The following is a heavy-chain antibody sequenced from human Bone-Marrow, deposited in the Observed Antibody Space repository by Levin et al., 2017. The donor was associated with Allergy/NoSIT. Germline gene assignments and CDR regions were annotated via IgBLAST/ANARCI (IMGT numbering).Heavy chain of an antibody. CDR1: QFTFSNFA. D-gene: IGHD5-12*01. V-gene: IGHV3-30*18. Sequence: GESLKISCVASQFTFSNFAMHWVRQAPGRGLEWVSLISYDGSDKYYGESVKGRFTISRDNSKNTLYLQMNGLRAEDTAVYFCAEDRVVGESGYDSGSDYWGQGTLVTVSS. CDR2: ISYDGSDK. CDR3: AEDRVVGESGYDSGSDY. J-gene: IGHJ4*02.